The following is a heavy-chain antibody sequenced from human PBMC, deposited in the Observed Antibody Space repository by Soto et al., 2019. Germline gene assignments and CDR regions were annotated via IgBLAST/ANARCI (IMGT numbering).Heavy chain of an antibody. V-gene: IGHV1-2*02. Sequence: ASVKVSCKASGYTFTGYYMHWVRQAPGQGLEWMGWINPNSGGANYAQKFQGRVTMTRDTSISTAYMELSRLRSDDTAVYYCARFYSYGYFALDYWGQGTLVTVSS. CDR2: INPNSGGA. CDR3: ARFYSYGYFALDY. J-gene: IGHJ4*02. D-gene: IGHD5-18*01. CDR1: GYTFTGYY.